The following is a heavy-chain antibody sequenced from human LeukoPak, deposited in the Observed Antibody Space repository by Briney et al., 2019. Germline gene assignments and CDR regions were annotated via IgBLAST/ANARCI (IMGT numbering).Heavy chain of an antibody. CDR2: IYYSGST. Sequence: PSETLSLTCTVSDGSISSSSYYWGWIRQPPGKGLEWIGSIYYSGSTYYNPSLKSRVTISVDTSKNQFSLKLSSVTAADTAVYYCARDPGDYGNYGMDVWGQGTTVTVSS. J-gene: IGHJ6*02. V-gene: IGHV4-39*07. CDR1: DGSISSSSYY. D-gene: IGHD4-17*01. CDR3: ARDPGDYGNYGMDV.